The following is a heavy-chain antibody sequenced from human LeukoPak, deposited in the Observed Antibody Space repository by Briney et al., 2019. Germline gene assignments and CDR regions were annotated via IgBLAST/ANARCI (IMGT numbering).Heavy chain of an antibody. CDR2: SHYSGTT. CDR3: ARAGGLSSSPLDLDY. Sequence: SETLSLTCTVSSGSIRSYYWSWIRQPPGKGLEWIGYSHYSGTTDYNPSLKSRVTISVDTSKNQLSLKVSDVTAADTAVYYCARAGGLSSSPLDLDYWGQGTLVTVSS. CDR1: SGSIRSYY. V-gene: IGHV4-59*01. D-gene: IGHD6-6*01. J-gene: IGHJ4*02.